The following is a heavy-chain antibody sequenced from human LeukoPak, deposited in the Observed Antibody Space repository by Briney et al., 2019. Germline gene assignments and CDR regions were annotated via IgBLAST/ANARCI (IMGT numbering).Heavy chain of an antibody. CDR2: ISAYNGNT. V-gene: IGHV1-18*01. CDR3: ARDQWGDIVVVPAATGGDYGMDV. CDR1: GYTFTSYD. D-gene: IGHD2-2*01. J-gene: IGHJ6*04. Sequence: ASVKVSCKASGYTFTSYDISWVRQAPGQGLEWMGWISAYNGNTNYAQKLQGRVTMTTDTSTSTAYMELRSLRSDDTAVYYCARDQWGDIVVVPAATGGDYGMDVWGKGTTVTVSS.